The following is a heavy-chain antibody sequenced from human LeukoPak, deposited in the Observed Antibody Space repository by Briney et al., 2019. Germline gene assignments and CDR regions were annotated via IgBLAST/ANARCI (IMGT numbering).Heavy chain of an antibody. J-gene: IGHJ4*02. V-gene: IGHV3-23*01. D-gene: IGHD1-14*01. CDR1: GFTFSSYA. CDR2: ISGGGGAT. Sequence: GGSLRLSCAASGFTFSSYAMTWVRQAPGKGLEWVSSISGGGGATYYADSVKGRFTISRDNSKNTLYLQVNSLRAEDTAVYYCGKGHRGAGTVYFDYWGQGTLVTVSS. CDR3: GKGHRGAGTVYFDY.